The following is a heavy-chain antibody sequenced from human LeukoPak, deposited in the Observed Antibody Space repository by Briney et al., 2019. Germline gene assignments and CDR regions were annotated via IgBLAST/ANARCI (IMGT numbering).Heavy chain of an antibody. CDR3: VRGGGLPNCGGYCPPDT. V-gene: IGHV4-30-2*01. CDR1: GGSISHVAYS. D-gene: IGHD2-21*02. Sequence: PSGTLSLTCTVSGGSISHVAYSWSWIRQPPGEGLEWIGLFHHTVGIDYKPSLKSRVTISGDRTKNQLSLTLTSVTAADTAVYYCVRGGGLPNCGGYCPPDTWGQGKMVIVSS. J-gene: IGHJ3*02. CDR2: FHHTVGI.